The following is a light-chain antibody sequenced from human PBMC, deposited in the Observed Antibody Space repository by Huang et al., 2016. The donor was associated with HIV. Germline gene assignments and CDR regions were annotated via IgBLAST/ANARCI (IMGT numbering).Light chain of an antibody. CDR3: QQYSKWPPNT. V-gene: IGKV3-15*01. CDR2: VAS. CDR1: QSVNSK. J-gene: IGKJ2*01. Sequence: EIVMTQSPATLSLSPGERATLSCRASQSVNSKLAWYQQKPGQAPRLLIYVASTRATGVPGRFSGSGSGTEFTLTISSRQSEDFAVYYCQQYSKWPPNTFGQGTKLESK.